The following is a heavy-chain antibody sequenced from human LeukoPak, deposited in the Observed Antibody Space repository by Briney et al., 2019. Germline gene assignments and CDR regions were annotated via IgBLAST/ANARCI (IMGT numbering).Heavy chain of an antibody. J-gene: IGHJ4*02. CDR2: ISWNSGSI. CDR1: GFTFDDYA. V-gene: IGHV3-9*01. Sequence: PGRSLRLSCAASGFTFDDYAMHWVRQAPGKGLEWVSGISWNSGSIGYADSVQGRFTVSRHNSENTVYLQMNSLRPEDTAVYFCASGESAQQVFEYWGQGTLVTVSS. CDR3: ASGESAQQVFEY. D-gene: IGHD4-17*01.